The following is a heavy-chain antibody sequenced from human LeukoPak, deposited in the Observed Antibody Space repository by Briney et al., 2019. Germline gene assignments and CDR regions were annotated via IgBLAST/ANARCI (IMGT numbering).Heavy chain of an antibody. J-gene: IGHJ4*02. V-gene: IGHV3-23*01. CDR3: AKDNSGYYY. CDR2: IIGSGGST. Sequence: GGSLRLSCAASGFTFSNYVMTWVRQAPGKGLEWVSDIIGSGGSTFYADSVKGRFTISRDNSKNTLYLQMNSLRAEDTATYYCAKDNSGYYYWGQGTLVTVSS. CDR1: GFTFSNYV. D-gene: IGHD3-22*01.